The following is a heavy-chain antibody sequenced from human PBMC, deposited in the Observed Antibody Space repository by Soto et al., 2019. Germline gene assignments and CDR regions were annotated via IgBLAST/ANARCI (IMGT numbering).Heavy chain of an antibody. D-gene: IGHD6-6*01. Sequence: SVKVSCQASGYTFTSYTIIWVRQAPGQGLEWMGRIIPILGIANYAQKFQGRVTITADKSTSTAYMELSSLRSEDTAVYYCARSGQLVENDAFDIWGQGTMVTVSS. CDR2: IIPILGIA. V-gene: IGHV1-69*02. CDR1: GYTFTSYT. CDR3: ARSGQLVENDAFDI. J-gene: IGHJ3*02.